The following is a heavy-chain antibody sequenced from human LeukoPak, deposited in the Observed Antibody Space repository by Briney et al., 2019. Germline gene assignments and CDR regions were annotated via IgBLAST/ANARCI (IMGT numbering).Heavy chain of an antibody. CDR1: GFTFNSYA. V-gene: IGHV3-23*01. D-gene: IGHD5-12*01. J-gene: IGHJ4*02. CDR2: IGGSNGIT. CDR3: ARNGNSGWGYFDY. Sequence: PGGSLRLSCAASGFTFNSYAMSWVRQAPGKGLEWVSVIGGSNGITFYVGSVKGRSTISRDNSKDTLYLQMNSLRAEDTAVYYCARNGNSGWGYFDYWGQGTLVTVSS.